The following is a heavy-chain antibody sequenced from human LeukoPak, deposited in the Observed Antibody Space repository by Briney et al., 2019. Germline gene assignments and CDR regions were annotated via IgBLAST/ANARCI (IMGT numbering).Heavy chain of an antibody. CDR1: GGSISSYY. D-gene: IGHD5-18*01. CDR2: IYYSGST. V-gene: IGHV4-59*12. J-gene: IGHJ4*02. CDR3: ARGRRYSYGYYGYYFDY. Sequence: SETLSLTCTVSGGSISSYYWSWIRQPPGKGLEWIGYIYYSGSTNYNPSLKSRVTISVDTSKNQFSLKLSSVTAADTAVYYCARGRRYSYGYYGYYFDYWGQGTLVTVSS.